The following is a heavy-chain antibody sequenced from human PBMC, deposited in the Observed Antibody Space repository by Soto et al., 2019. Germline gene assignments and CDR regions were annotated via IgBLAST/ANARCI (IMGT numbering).Heavy chain of an antibody. CDR3: AKVDAPYYYDSSGCYFDY. Sequence: QVQLVESGGGVVQPGRSLRLSCAASGFTFSSYGMHWVRQAPGKGLEWVAVISYDGSNKYYADSVKGRFTISRDNSKNTLYLQMNSLRDEDTAVYYCAKVDAPYYYDSSGCYFDYWGQGTLVTVSS. D-gene: IGHD3-22*01. J-gene: IGHJ4*02. CDR1: GFTFSSYG. CDR2: ISYDGSNK. V-gene: IGHV3-30*18.